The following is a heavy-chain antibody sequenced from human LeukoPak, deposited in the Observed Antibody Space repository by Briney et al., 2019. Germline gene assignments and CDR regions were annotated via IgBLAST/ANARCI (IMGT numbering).Heavy chain of an antibody. V-gene: IGHV3-11*01. J-gene: IGHJ6*03. CDR1: GFTFSDYY. CDR2: ISSSGSTI. CDR3: ARRVNQRAGGYQLLRHSEYSYGYSSSSWSYYYYMDV. Sequence: PGGSLRLSCAASGFTFSDYYMSWIRQAPGKGLEWVSYISSSGSTIYYADSVKGRFTISRDNAKNSLYLQMNSLRAEDTAVYYCARRVNQRAGGYQLLRHSEYSYGYSSSSWSYYYYMDVWGKGTTVTVSS. D-gene: IGHD5-18*01.